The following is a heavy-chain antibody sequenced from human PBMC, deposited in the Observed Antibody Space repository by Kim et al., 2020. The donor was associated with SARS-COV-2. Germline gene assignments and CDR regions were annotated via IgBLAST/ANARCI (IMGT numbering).Heavy chain of an antibody. V-gene: IGHV3-15*01. Sequence: APGKGLKWLGLLRNKAEVGTSDYAEPVKGRFSISWDDSKSTLYLQVNSLKLEDTAVYYCVTELSGAFHTWGQGTLVTVSS. CDR2: LRNKAEVGTS. CDR3: VTELSGAFHT. J-gene: IGHJ3*02. D-gene: IGHD3-3*01.